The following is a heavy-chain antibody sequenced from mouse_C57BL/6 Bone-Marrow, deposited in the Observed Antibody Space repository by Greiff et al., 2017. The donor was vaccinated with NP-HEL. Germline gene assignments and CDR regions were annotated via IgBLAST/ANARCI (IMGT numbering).Heavy chain of an antibody. V-gene: IGHV5-4*01. CDR1: GFTFSSYA. CDR2: ISDGGSYT. Sequence: EVKVEESGGGLVKPGGSLKLSCAASGFTFSSYAMSWVRQTPEKRLEWVATISDGGSYTYYPDNVKGRFPISRDNAKNNRYLQMSHLKSEDTAMYYCARDGSTDYWGQGTTLTVSS. CDR3: ARDGSTDY. J-gene: IGHJ2*01.